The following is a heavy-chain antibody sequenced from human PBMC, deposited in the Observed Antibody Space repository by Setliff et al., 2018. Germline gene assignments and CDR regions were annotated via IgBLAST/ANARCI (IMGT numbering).Heavy chain of an antibody. V-gene: IGHV4-59*08. Sequence: PSETLSLTCTVSGGSISSYYWSWIRQPAGKGLEWIGHIYIGGSANYNPSLKSRVTISVDTSKNQFSLKLSSVTAADTAVYYCARQRWLQFYYYYGMDVWGQGTTVTVSS. J-gene: IGHJ6*02. CDR1: GGSISSYY. CDR3: ARQRWLQFYYYYGMDV. CDR2: IYIGGSA. D-gene: IGHD4-4*01.